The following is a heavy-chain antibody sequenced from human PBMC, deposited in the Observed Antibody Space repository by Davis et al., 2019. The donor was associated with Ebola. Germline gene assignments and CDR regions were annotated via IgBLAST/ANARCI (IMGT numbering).Heavy chain of an antibody. CDR1: GFTFNSAW. CDR3: TTDLDWLLSVDY. V-gene: IGHV3-15*01. CDR2: IRSKTHGGTT. D-gene: IGHD3/OR15-3a*01. Sequence: GGSLRLSCAASGFTFNSAWLSWVRQAPGKGLEWVGRIRSKTHGGTTEYAAPVRGRFTISRDDSRNTLFLQMNSLKTEDTAVYYCTTDLDWLLSVDYWGQGTLVTVSS. J-gene: IGHJ4*02.